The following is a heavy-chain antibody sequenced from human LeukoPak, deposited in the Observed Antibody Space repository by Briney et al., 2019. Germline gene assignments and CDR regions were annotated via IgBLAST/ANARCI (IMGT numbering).Heavy chain of an antibody. CDR1: GFTFGAYW. CDR3: ARESYYDILTGPDPIDY. J-gene: IGHJ4*02. CDR2: MNSDGGSI. V-gene: IGHV3-74*01. D-gene: IGHD3-9*01. Sequence: GALRLSCAASGFTFGAYWMHWVRQAPGKGLEWVSRMNSDGGSISYADSVKGRFTISRDNAKNSLYLQMNSLRAEDTAVYYCARESYYDILTGPDPIDYWGQGTLVTVSS.